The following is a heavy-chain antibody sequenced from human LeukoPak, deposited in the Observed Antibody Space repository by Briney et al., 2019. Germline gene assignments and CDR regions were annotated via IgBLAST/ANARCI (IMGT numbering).Heavy chain of an antibody. V-gene: IGHV3-9*01. CDR1: GFTFDDYA. Sequence: PGRSLRLSCAASGFTFDDYAMHWVRQAPGKGLEWVSGISWNSGSIGYADSVKGRFTISRDNAKNSLYLQMNSLRAEDTALYYCARGSYFDYWGQGTLVTVFS. J-gene: IGHJ4*02. CDR2: ISWNSGSI. CDR3: ARGSYFDY. D-gene: IGHD3-16*01.